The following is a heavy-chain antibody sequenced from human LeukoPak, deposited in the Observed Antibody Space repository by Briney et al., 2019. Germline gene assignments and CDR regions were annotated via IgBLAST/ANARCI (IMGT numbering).Heavy chain of an antibody. CDR3: ARQTAYSSGWTFDY. CDR1: GDSVSSNSAA. Sequence: SQTLSLTCALSGDSVSSNSAAWNWIRQSPSRGLEWLGRTYYRSKWYNEYAVSVKSRITINPDTSKNQFSLQLNSVTPEDTAVYYCARQTAYSSGWTFDYWGQGTLVTVSS. V-gene: IGHV6-1*01. D-gene: IGHD6-19*01. J-gene: IGHJ4*02. CDR2: TYYRSKWYN.